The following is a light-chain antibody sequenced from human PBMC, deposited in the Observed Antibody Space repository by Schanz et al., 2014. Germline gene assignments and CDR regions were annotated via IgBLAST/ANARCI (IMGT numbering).Light chain of an antibody. CDR3: QKYNDAPKT. J-gene: IGKJ1*01. V-gene: IGKV3-15*01. Sequence: EIVMTQSPATLSVSPGERATLSCRASQSVSSNLAWYQQKPGQAPRLLIYGASTRATGIPARFSGSASGTEFTLTISSLQPEDVATYYCQKYNDAPKTFGQGTKVEI. CDR1: QSVSSN. CDR2: GAS.